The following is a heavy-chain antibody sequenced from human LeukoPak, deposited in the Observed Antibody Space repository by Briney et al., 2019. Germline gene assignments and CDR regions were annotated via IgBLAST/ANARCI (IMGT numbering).Heavy chain of an antibody. CDR2: ISAYNGNT. D-gene: IGHD3-16*02. Sequence: ASVKVSCKASAYTFTSYGISWVRQAPGQGLEWMGWISAYNGNTNYAQKLQGRVTMTTDTSTSTAYMELRSLRSDDTAVYYCASGGVYCVWGSYRLIDYWGQGTLVTVSS. V-gene: IGHV1-18*01. J-gene: IGHJ4*02. CDR1: AYTFTSYG. CDR3: ASGGVYCVWGSYRLIDY.